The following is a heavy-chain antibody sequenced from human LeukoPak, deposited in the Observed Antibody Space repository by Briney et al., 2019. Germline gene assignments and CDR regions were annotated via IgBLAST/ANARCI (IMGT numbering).Heavy chain of an antibody. CDR1: GGSISSYY. J-gene: IGHJ3*02. D-gene: IGHD4-17*01. CDR2: IYYSGST. V-gene: IGHV4-59*01. Sequence: SETLSLTCTVSGGSISSYYWSWIRQPPGKGLEWIGYIYYSGSTNYNPSLKSRVTISVDTSKNQFSLKLSSVTAADTAVYYCARDRHDYGDYDDAFDIWGQGTMVTVSS. CDR3: ARDRHDYGDYDDAFDI.